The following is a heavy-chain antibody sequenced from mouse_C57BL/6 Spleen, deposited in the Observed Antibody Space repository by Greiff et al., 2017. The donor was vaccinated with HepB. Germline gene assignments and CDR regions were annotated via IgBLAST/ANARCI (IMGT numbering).Heavy chain of an antibody. D-gene: IGHD1-1*01. CDR1: GYTFTSYW. Sequence: QVQLQQPGAELVRPGTSVKLSCKASGYTFTSYWMHWVKQRPGQGLEWIGVIDPSDSYTNYNQKFKGKATLTVDTPSSTAYMQPSNLTSEDSAVYSCARFPYYRSNPYYFDYWGQGTTLTVSS. CDR3: ARFPYYRSNPYYFDY. CDR2: IDPSDSYT. J-gene: IGHJ2*01. V-gene: IGHV1-59*01.